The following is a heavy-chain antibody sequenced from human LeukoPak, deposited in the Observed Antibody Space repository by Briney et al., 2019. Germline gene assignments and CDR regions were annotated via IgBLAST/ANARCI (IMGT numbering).Heavy chain of an antibody. CDR3: ARGGGSCSGGSCYSSYFDS. Sequence: SXPMHWVRQAPGQRLEWMGWINPGNANTKYSQKFQGRVAIARDTAASTAYMELSRLRFEDTAVYFCARGGGSCSGGSCYSSYFDSWGQGTLVTVSS. CDR2: INPGNANT. J-gene: IGHJ4*02. V-gene: IGHV1-3*01. CDR1: SXP. D-gene: IGHD2-15*01.